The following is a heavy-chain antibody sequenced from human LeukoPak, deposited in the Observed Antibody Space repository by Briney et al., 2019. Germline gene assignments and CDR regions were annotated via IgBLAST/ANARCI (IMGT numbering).Heavy chain of an antibody. J-gene: IGHJ6*02. CDR1: GFTFSDYY. CDR2: ISSSGSTI. V-gene: IGHV3-11*01. D-gene: IGHD5-18*01. Sequence: PGGSLRLSCAASGFTFSDYYMSWIRQAPGKGLEWVSYISSSGSTIYYADSVKGRFTISRDNAKNSLYLQMNSLRAEDTAVYYCARDGVQLSPYYYCGMDVWGQGTTVTVSS. CDR3: ARDGVQLSPYYYCGMDV.